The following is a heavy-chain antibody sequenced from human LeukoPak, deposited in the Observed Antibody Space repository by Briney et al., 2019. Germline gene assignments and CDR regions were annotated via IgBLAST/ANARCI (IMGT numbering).Heavy chain of an antibody. J-gene: IGHJ6*04. V-gene: IGHV3-11*06. CDR1: GFTFSDYY. CDR2: ISSSSSYT. Sequence: TGGSLRLSCAASGFTFSDYYMSWIRQAPGKGLEWVSYISSSSSYTNYADSVKGRFTISRDNAKNSLYLQMNSLRAEDTVVYYCARVALGDCSGGSCYSLYYYYYGMDVWGKGTTVTVSS. D-gene: IGHD2-15*01. CDR3: ARVALGDCSGGSCYSLYYYYYGMDV.